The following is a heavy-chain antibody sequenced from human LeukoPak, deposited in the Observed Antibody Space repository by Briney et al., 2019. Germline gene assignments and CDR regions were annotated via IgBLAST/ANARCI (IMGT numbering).Heavy chain of an antibody. CDR1: GFTFSSYG. CDR3: AKEGGYSYGLRGYYFDY. J-gene: IGHJ4*02. CDR2: ISYDGSNK. V-gene: IGHV3-30*18. Sequence: PGGSLRLSCAASGFTFSSYGMHWVRQAPGKGLEWVAAISYDGSNKYYADSVKGRFTISRDNSKNTLYLQMNSLRAEDTAVYYCAKEGGYSYGLRGYYFDYWGQGTLVTVSS. D-gene: IGHD5-18*01.